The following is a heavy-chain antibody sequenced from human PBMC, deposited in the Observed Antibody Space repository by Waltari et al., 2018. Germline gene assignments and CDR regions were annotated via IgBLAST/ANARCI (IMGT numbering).Heavy chain of an antibody. CDR2: ISFDGKKS. CDR1: GFIFSSHG. V-gene: IGHV3-30*02. J-gene: IGHJ3*01. CDR3: AKDGDYSLTEYDAFDV. D-gene: IGHD4-17*01. Sequence: VQLLESGGGVVQPGGSLRLSCAASGFIFSSHGMHWVRQIPGKGLEWVAFISFDGKKSVDADSVRGRFTISRDNSNNIVFLQMNSLRPEDSGVYYCAKDGDYSLTEYDAFDVWGQGTVVTVSP.